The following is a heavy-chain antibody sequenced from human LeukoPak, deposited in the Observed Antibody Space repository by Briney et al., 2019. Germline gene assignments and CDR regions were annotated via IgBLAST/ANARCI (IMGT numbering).Heavy chain of an antibody. D-gene: IGHD3-22*01. V-gene: IGHV4-59*11. J-gene: IGHJ3*02. CDR2: IHYSGRT. CDR1: GGSISRHF. CDR3: ARLLDNDSSGDPDTFDM. Sequence: SEALSVTCSDPGGSISRHFWCWIWQPPGKGLGCIAFIHYSGRTKYNPSLQSRVTISIDTSENNFSLKLTSVTAADTAVYYCARLLDNDSSGDPDTFDMWGQGTVVSVSS.